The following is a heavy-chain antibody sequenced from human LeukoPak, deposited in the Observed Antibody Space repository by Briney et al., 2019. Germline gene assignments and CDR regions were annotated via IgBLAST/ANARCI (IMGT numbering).Heavy chain of an antibody. CDR3: AREPSGSYWTFDY. CDR2: IYTSGST. Sequence: PSETLSLTCAVSGGSISSGGYSWSWIRQPAGKGLEWIGRIYTSGSTNYNPSLKSRVTMSVDTSKNQFSLKLSSVTAADTAVYYCAREPSGSYWTFDYWGQGTLVTVSS. J-gene: IGHJ4*02. V-gene: IGHV4-61*02. D-gene: IGHD1-26*01. CDR1: GGSISSGGYS.